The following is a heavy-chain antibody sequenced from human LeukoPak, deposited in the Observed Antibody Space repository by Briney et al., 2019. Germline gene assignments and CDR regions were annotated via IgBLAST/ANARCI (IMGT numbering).Heavy chain of an antibody. J-gene: IGHJ6*03. V-gene: IGHV4-4*09. D-gene: IGHD4-23*01. CDR3: ARGTSTVVTPNYYYYYCMDV. CDR2: IHTSGGT. CDR1: GGSFSGYY. Sequence: PSETLSLTCAVYGGSFSGYYWSWIRQPPGKGLEWIGNIHTSGGTNYSPSLKSRVTISADTSRNQFSLKLSSVTAADTAVYYCARGTSTVVTPNYYYYYCMDVWGKGTTVTVSS.